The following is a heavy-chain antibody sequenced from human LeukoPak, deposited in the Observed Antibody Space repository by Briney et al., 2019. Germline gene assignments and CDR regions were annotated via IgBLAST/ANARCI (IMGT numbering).Heavy chain of an antibody. CDR3: ARGIAVAGRSPDYFDY. CDR1: GDSVTNYY. Sequence: SETLSLTCTVSGDSVTNYYWSWVRQPPGKGLQWIGYMSYSVSTNYSPSLKSRVTISIDTSKNQFSLRLNSVTATDTAVYYCARGIAVAGRSPDYFDYWGQGALVTVSS. V-gene: IGHV4-59*02. J-gene: IGHJ4*02. D-gene: IGHD6-19*01. CDR2: MSYSVST.